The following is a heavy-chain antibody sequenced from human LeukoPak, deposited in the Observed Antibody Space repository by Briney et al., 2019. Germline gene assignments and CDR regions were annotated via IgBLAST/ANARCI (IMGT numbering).Heavy chain of an antibody. D-gene: IGHD2-8*01. J-gene: IGHJ4*02. V-gene: IGHV1-2*04. Sequence: ASVTVSCEASGYTFTGYYMHWVRQAPGQGLEWMGWINPNSGGTNYAQKFQGWVTMTRDTSISTAYMELSRLRSDDTAVYYCARGYCTNGVCRYYFDYWGQGTLVTVSS. CDR1: GYTFTGYY. CDR2: INPNSGGT. CDR3: ARGYCTNGVCRYYFDY.